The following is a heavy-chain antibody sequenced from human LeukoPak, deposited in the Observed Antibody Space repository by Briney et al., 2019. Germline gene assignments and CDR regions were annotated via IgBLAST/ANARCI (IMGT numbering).Heavy chain of an antibody. CDR1: ELTLNTYA. D-gene: IGHD2-8*01. CDR2: VWSGGSRN. J-gene: IGHJ3*02. V-gene: IGHV3-30*02. CDR3: AKESNGLDI. Sequence: GGSLRLSCAASELTLNTYAMHWVRQAPGKGLEWVAIVWSGGSRNTYADSVKGRFTISRDNSKNTLYLQMNSLGVEDTAIYYCAKESNGLDIWGRGTMVIVTS.